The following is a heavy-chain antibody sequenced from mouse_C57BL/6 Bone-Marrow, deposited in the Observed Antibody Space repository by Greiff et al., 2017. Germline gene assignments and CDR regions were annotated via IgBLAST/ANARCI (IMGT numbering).Heavy chain of an antibody. D-gene: IGHD2-1*01. CDR3: ARRSIYYDYHAMDY. CDR2: ISNGGGST. V-gene: IGHV5-12*01. J-gene: IGHJ4*01. Sequence: DVHLVESGGGLVQPGGSLKLSCAASGFTFSDYYMYWVRQTPEKRLEWVAYISNGGGSTYYPDTVKGRFTISRDNAKNTLYLQMSRLKSEDTAMYYCARRSIYYDYHAMDYWGQGTSVTVSS. CDR1: GFTFSDYY.